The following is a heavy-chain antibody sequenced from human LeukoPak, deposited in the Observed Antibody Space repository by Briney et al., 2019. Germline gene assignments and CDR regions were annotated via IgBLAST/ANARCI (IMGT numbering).Heavy chain of an antibody. CDR2: ISGDGGST. CDR1: GFTFDDYA. CDR3: AKIGVSDYDFWSGHSFDY. D-gene: IGHD3-3*01. Sequence: GGSLRLSCAASGFTFDDYAMHWVRQAPGKGLEWVSLISGDGGSTYYADSVKGRFTISRDNSKNTLYLQMNSLRAEDTAVYYCAKIGVSDYDFWSGHSFDYWGQGTLVTVSS. J-gene: IGHJ4*02. V-gene: IGHV3-43*02.